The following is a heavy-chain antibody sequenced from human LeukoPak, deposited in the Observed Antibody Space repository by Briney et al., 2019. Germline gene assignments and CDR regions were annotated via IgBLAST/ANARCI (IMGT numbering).Heavy chain of an antibody. CDR3: VRDGSSWGNFDY. CDR2: LSSSGSVI. J-gene: IGHJ4*02. CDR1: GFTFSTYA. Sequence: GGSLRLSCAASGFTFSTYAMDWVRQAPGKGLEWVSYLSSSGSVIYRADSVKGRFTISRDNARNSLYLQMNSLRTEDTAVYYCVRDGSSWGNFDYWGQGTLVSVSS. D-gene: IGHD7-27*01. V-gene: IGHV3-48*01.